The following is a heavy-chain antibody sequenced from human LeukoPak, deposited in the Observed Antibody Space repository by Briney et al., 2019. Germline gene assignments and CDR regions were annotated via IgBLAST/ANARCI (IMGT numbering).Heavy chain of an antibody. V-gene: IGHV4-34*01. D-gene: IGHD6-6*01. CDR2: INHSGST. Sequence: PSETLSLTCAVYGGSFSGYYWSWIRQPPGKGLEWIGEINHSGSTNYNPSLKSRVTISVDTSKNQFSLKLSSVTAADTAVYYCARSWARSIAARRWFDPWGQETLVTVSS. J-gene: IGHJ5*02. CDR1: GGSFSGYY. CDR3: ARSWARSIAARRWFDP.